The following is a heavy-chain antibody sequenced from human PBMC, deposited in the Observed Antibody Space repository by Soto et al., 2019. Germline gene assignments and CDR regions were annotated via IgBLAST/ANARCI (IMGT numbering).Heavy chain of an antibody. V-gene: IGHV4-39*01. CDR1: GDSIGSSSYY. J-gene: IGHJ4*02. CDR3: ARQPKYCSGGSCYSRYGYFHY. Sequence: SETLSLTCTVSGDSIGSSSYYWGWVRQPPGKGLEWIGTIYYSGSAYYNPSLKSRVAISVDTSKNQFSLKLGSVTAADTAVYYCARQPKYCSGGSCYSRYGYFHYWGQGTPVTVS. CDR2: IYYSGSA. D-gene: IGHD2-15*01.